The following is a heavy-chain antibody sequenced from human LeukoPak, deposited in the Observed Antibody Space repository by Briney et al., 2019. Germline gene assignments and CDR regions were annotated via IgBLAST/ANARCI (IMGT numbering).Heavy chain of an antibody. D-gene: IGHD3-10*01. Sequence: GGSLRLSCAASGFTFSSYAMSWVRQAPGKGLEWVSAISGSGGSTYYADSVKGRFTISRDNSKNTLYLQMNSLRAEDTAVYYCAKDLVPNYYGSGSYYWGQGTLVTVSS. CDR2: ISGSGGST. CDR3: AKDLVPNYYGSGSYY. V-gene: IGHV3-23*01. J-gene: IGHJ4*02. CDR1: GFTFSSYA.